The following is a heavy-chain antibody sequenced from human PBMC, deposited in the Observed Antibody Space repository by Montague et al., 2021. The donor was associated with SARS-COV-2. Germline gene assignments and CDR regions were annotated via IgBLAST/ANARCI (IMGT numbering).Heavy chain of an antibody. CDR1: GFTVSSNY. CDR3: ARDRHWTNTYYDILTGYQYYYYGMDV. CDR2: IYSGGST. D-gene: IGHD3-9*01. J-gene: IGHJ6*02. V-gene: IGHV3-66*01. Sequence: SLRLSCAASGFTVSSNYMSWVRQAPGKGLEWVSVIYSGGSTYYADSVKGRFTIPRDNSKNTLYLQMNSLRAEDTAVYYCARDRHWTNTYYDILTGYQYYYYGMDVWGQGTTVTVSS.